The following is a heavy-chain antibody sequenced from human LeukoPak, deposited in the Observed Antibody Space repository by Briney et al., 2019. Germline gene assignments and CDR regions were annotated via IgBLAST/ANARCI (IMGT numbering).Heavy chain of an antibody. CDR2: ISAYNGNT. CDR3: ARDLGGYDFGTVAYYYYYMDV. V-gene: IGHV1-18*01. J-gene: IGHJ6*03. D-gene: IGHD5-12*01. CDR1: GYTFTSYG. Sequence: ASVKVSCKASGYTFTSYGISWVRQAPGQGLEWRGWISAYNGNTNYAQKLQGRVTMTTDTSTSTAYMELRSLRSDDTAVYYCARDLGGYDFGTVAYYYYYMDVWGKGTTVTVSS.